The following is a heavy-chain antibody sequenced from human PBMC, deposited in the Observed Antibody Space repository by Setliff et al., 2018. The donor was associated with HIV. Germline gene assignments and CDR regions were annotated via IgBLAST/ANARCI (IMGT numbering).Heavy chain of an antibody. CDR2: IYTSGST. CDR1: GGSISSGSYY. CDR3: ARETYYYDNLQYYYYYMDV. V-gene: IGHV4-61*02. J-gene: IGHJ6*03. Sequence: ASETLSLTCTVSGGSISSGSYYWSWIRQPAGKGLEWIGRIYTSGSTNYNPSLKSRVTISVDTSKNQFSLKLRSVTAADTAVYYCARETYYYDNLQYYYYYMDVWGKGTTVTVSS. D-gene: IGHD3-22*01.